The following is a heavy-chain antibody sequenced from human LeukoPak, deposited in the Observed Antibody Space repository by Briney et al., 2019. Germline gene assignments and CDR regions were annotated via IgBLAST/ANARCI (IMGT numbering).Heavy chain of an antibody. V-gene: IGHV3-23*01. CDR3: AKGGYIYGYFDY. CDR2: ISSGGNT. J-gene: IGHJ4*02. Sequence: PGGSLRLSCAASGFTFSNYAMSWGRQAPGKGLEWVSVISSGGNTYFADSVKGRFTISRDNSENTLYLQMNSLRAEDSAVYYCAKGGYIYGYFDYWARESWSPSPQ. CDR1: GFTFSNYA. D-gene: IGHD5-18*01.